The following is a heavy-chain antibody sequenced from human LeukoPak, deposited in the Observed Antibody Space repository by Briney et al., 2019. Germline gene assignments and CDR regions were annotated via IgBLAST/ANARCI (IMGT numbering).Heavy chain of an antibody. CDR1: GGSFSGYY. V-gene: IGHV4-34*01. CDR2: INHSGST. CDR3: ARLRDYVGDY. Sequence: PSETLSLTCAVYGGSFSGYYWSWIRQPPGKGLEWIGEINHSGSTNYNPSLKSRVTISVDTSKNQFSLKLSSVTAADTAVYYCARLRDYVGDYWGQGTLVTVSS. J-gene: IGHJ4*02. D-gene: IGHD4-17*01.